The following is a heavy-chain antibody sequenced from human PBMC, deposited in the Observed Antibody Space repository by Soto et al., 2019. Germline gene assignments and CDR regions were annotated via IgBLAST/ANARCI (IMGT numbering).Heavy chain of an antibody. CDR1: GGSISSGGYS. CDR3: ARVPQGGSWYYFDY. Sequence: SETLSLTCAVSGGSISSGGYSWSWIRQPPGKGLEWIGYTYHSGSTYYNPSLKSRVTISVDRSKNQFSLKLSSVTAADTAVYYCARVPQGGSWYYFDYWGQGTLVTVSS. CDR2: TYHSGST. V-gene: IGHV4-30-2*01. J-gene: IGHJ4*02. D-gene: IGHD6-13*01.